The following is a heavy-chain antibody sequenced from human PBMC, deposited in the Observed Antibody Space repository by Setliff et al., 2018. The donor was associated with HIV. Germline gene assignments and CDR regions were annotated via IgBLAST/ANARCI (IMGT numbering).Heavy chain of an antibody. CDR3: ARNTYYYGSGSYPNYYYGMDV. D-gene: IGHD3-10*01. J-gene: IGHJ6*02. CDR2: ISAYNGNT. CDR1: GYTFTSYG. V-gene: IGHV1-18*01. Sequence: ASVKVSCKASGYTFTSYGISWARQAPGQGLEWMGWISAYNGNTNYAQKLQGRVTMTTDTSTSTAYMELRSLRSDDTAVYYCARNTYYYGSGSYPNYYYGMDVWGQGTTVTVSS.